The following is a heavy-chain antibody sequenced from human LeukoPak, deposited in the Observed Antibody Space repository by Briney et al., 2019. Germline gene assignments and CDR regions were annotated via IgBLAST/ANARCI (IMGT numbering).Heavy chain of an antibody. J-gene: IGHJ4*02. CDR3: ARQQIRSGDSRTFDY. CDR2: IYSDGST. Sequence: GGSVRLSCAASGFTVSSNYMRWARQAPGKGLEWVSVIYSDGSTYYADSVKGRFTISRDNSKNTLYLQMNSLRAEDTAVYYCARQQIRSGDSRTFDYWGQGTLVTVSS. CDR1: GFTVSSNY. D-gene: IGHD2-15*01. V-gene: IGHV3-53*01.